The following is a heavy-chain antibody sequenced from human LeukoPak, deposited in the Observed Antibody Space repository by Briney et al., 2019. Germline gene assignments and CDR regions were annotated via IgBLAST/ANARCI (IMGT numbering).Heavy chain of an antibody. V-gene: IGHV4-39*01. CDR2: IYYSGST. J-gene: IGHJ6*02. CDR1: GGSISSSSYY. CDR3: ARGSRGDSGVDYYYGLDV. Sequence: PSQTLSLTCTVSGGSISSSSYYWGRIRQPPGKGLEWIGTIYYSGSTYYSSSLKSRVTISVDTSKNQVSLKLNSVTAADTSVYYCARGSRGDSGVDYYYGLDVWGQGTTVTVSS. D-gene: IGHD1-26*01.